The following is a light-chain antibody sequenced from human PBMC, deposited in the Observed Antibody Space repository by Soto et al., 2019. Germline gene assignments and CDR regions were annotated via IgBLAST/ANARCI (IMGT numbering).Light chain of an antibody. Sequence: EIVLTQSPGTLSFSPGERATLSCRASQSVSSSYLAWYQQKPGQAPRLLIYGASSRATGIPDRFSGSGSGKDFTLTISRLEPEDFAVYYCQQYGSSPLTFGGGTKVEIK. CDR2: GAS. V-gene: IGKV3-20*01. J-gene: IGKJ4*01. CDR3: QQYGSSPLT. CDR1: QSVSSSY.